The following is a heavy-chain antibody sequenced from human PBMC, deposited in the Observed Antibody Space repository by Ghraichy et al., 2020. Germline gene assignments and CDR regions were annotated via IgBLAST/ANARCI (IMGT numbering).Heavy chain of an antibody. J-gene: IGHJ3*02. V-gene: IGHV4-34*01. CDR1: GGSFSGYY. CDR2: INHSGST. CDR3: ARTNWGMGAFDI. D-gene: IGHD7-27*01. Sequence: SETLSLTCAVYGGSFSGYYWSWIRQPPGKGLEWIGEINHSGSTNYNPSLKSRVTISVDTSKNQFSLKLSSVTAADTAVYYCARTNWGMGAFDIWGQGTMVTVSS.